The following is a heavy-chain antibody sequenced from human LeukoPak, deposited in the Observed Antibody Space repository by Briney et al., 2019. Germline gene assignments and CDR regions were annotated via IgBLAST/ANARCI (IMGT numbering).Heavy chain of an antibody. CDR3: ARDRIGGFDY. V-gene: IGHV3-21*01. Sequence: GGSLRLSCAASGFTFSSYSMNWVRQAPGEGLEWVSSISSSSSYIYYADSVKGRFTISRDNAKNSLYLQMNSLRAEDTAVYYCARDRIGGFDYWGQGTLVTVSS. J-gene: IGHJ4*02. D-gene: IGHD3-3*01. CDR2: ISSSSSYI. CDR1: GFTFSSYS.